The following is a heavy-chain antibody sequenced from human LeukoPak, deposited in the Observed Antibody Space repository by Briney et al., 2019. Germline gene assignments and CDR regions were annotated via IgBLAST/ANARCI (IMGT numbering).Heavy chain of an antibody. Sequence: GGSLRLSCAASGFTFSSYAMSWVRQAPGKGLEWVSAISGSGGSTYSADSVKGRFTISRDNSKSTLYLQMNSLRAEDTAVYYCAKDYYGSGSYFYNYYYMDVWGKGTTVSVSS. V-gene: IGHV3-23*01. CDR3: AKDYYGSGSYFYNYYYMDV. J-gene: IGHJ6*03. CDR2: ISGSGGST. CDR1: GFTFSSYA. D-gene: IGHD3-10*01.